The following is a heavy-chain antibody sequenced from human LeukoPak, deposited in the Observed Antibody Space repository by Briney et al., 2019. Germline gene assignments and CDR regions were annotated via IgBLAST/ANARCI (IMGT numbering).Heavy chain of an antibody. Sequence: PGGSLRLSCAASGFTFSSYAMHWVRQAPGKGLEWVAVISYDGSNKYYADSVKGRFTISRDNSKNTLHLQVNSLRADDTAVYYCAKDQFYDSSGVFDYWGQGTLVTVSS. J-gene: IGHJ4*02. CDR2: ISYDGSNK. V-gene: IGHV3-30*04. D-gene: IGHD3-22*01. CDR3: AKDQFYDSSGVFDY. CDR1: GFTFSSYA.